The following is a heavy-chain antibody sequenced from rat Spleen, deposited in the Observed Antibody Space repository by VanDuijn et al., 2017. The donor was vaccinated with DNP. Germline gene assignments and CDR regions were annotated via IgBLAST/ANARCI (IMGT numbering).Heavy chain of an antibody. V-gene: IGHV5-22*01. D-gene: IGHD1-4*01. J-gene: IGHJ2*01. CDR3: ARHVLPLRVWDY. Sequence: EVQLVESGGGFVQPGGSLKLSCAASGFAFSDYYMAWVRQAPTKGLEWVAYIRYDGGTIHYGDSVKGRFTIFRDNAKSTLYLQMNSLRSEDMATYYCARHVLPLRVWDYWGQGVMVTVSS. CDR2: IRYDGGTI. CDR1: GFAFSDYY.